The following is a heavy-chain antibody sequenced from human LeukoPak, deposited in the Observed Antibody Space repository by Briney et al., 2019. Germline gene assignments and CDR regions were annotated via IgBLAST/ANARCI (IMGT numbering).Heavy chain of an antibody. Sequence: PSETLSLTCAVSGGSISSGGYSWSWIWQPPGKGLEWIGFIYHSGSTYYNPSLKSRLTISVDRSKNQFSLKLSSVTAADTAVYYCARSLYYYDTSAPRAFDIWGQGTMVTVSS. V-gene: IGHV4-30-2*01. CDR2: IYHSGST. D-gene: IGHD3-22*01. J-gene: IGHJ3*02. CDR3: ARSLYYYDTSAPRAFDI. CDR1: GGSISSGGYS.